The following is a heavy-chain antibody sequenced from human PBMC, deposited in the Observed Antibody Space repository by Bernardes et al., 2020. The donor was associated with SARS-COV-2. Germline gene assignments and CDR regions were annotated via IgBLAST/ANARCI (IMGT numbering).Heavy chain of an antibody. CDR1: GGSISSYY. CDR3: ARHNWQGDAY. V-gene: IGHV4-59*08. CDR2: IYYSGST. D-gene: IGHD2-21*01. Sequence: SETLSLTRTVSGGSISSYYWSWIRQPPGKGLEWIGYIYYSGSTNYNPSLKSRVTISVDTSKNQFSLKLSSVTAADTAVYYCARHNWQGDAYWGQGTLVTVSS. J-gene: IGHJ4*02.